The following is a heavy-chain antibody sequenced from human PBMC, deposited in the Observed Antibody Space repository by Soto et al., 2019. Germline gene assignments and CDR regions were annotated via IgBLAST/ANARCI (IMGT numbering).Heavy chain of an antibody. CDR1: RCTCIDYC. Sequence: WGLIRLWYGGARCTCIDYCGRWVRQTPWRGLEXVSNTRAMGEFTVYADSVXGRFTVSKYNSKNTLSLEISSLRAEATAVYYCAKELQGVDGTPSRVSGMAVRGKGTTVPVSS. CDR3: AKELQGVDGTPSRVSGMAV. D-gene: IGHD1-1*01. V-gene: IGHV3-23*01. J-gene: IGHJ6*01. CDR2: TRAMGEFT.